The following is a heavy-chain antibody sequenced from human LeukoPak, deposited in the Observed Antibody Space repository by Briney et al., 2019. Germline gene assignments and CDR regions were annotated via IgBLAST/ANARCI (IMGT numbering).Heavy chain of an antibody. CDR1: GGSLSIYF. CDR2: IYYSGST. D-gene: IGHD5-12*01. Sequence: LSETLSLTCTVSGGSLSIYFWSWVRQPPGKGLEWVGYIYYSGSTNYNTSLKSRVTISVDTSKNQFSLKLASVTTADAAVCYCARDRWLGYWLRGALVTVSS. J-gene: IGHJ4*02. V-gene: IGHV4-59*01. CDR3: ARDRWLGY.